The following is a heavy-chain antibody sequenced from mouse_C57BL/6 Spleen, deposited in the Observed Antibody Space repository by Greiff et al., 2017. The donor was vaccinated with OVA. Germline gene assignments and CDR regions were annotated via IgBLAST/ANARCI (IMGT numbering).Heavy chain of an antibody. CDR1: GYTFTDYN. CDR2: INPNNGGT. D-gene: IGHD4-1*01. CDR3: ARGQTGTRDYAMDY. J-gene: IGHJ4*01. V-gene: IGHV1-22*01. Sequence: EVKLQQSGPELVKPGASVKMSCKASGYTFTDYNMHWVKQSHGKSLEWIGYINPNNGGTSYNQKFKGKATLTVNKSSSTAYMEIRSLTSEDSAVYYCARGQTGTRDYAMDYWGQGTSVTVSS.